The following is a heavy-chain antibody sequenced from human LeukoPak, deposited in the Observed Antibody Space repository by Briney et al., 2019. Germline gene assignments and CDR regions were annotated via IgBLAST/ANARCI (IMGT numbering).Heavy chain of an antibody. D-gene: IGHD6-19*01. CDR3: TTDASYSSGWYQSYYFDY. V-gene: IGHV3-15*01. CDR2: IKSKTDGGTT. Sequence: GGSLRLSCAASGFTFSNAWMRWVRQAPGKGLEWVGRIKSKTDGGTTDYAAPVKGRFTISRDDSKNTLYLQMNSLKTEDTAVYYCTTDASYSSGWYQSYYFDYWGQGTLVTVSS. J-gene: IGHJ4*02. CDR1: GFTFSNAW.